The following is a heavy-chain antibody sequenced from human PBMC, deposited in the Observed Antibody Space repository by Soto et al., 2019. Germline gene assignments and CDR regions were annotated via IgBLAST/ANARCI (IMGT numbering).Heavy chain of an antibody. CDR2: INHSGST. J-gene: IGHJ6*02. CDR3: ESSPMIYGMDV. V-gene: IGHV4-34*01. Sequence: SETLSLTCAVYGGSFSGYYWSWIRQPPGKGLEWIGEINHSGSTNYNPSLKGRVTISVDTSKNQFSLKLSSVTAADTAVYYCESSPMIYGMDVWGQGTTVTVSS. CDR1: GGSFSGYY. D-gene: IGHD3-22*01.